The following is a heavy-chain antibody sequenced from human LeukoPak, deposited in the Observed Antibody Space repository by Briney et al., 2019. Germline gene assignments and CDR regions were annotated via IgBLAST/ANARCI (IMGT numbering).Heavy chain of an antibody. V-gene: IGHV3-23*01. CDR3: AKVEGAVYYYDSSGYYDY. CDR1: GFPFSSYW. J-gene: IGHJ4*02. D-gene: IGHD3-22*01. Sequence: PGGSLRLSCAASGFPFSSYWMTWVRQAPGKGLEWVSAISGSGGSTYYADSVKGRFTISRDNSKNTLYLQMNSLRAEDTAVYYCAKVEGAVYYYDSSGYYDYWGQGTLVTVSS. CDR2: ISGSGGST.